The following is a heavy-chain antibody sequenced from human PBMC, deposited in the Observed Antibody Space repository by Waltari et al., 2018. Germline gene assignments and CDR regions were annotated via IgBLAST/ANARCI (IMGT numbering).Heavy chain of an antibody. D-gene: IGHD2-15*01. Sequence: EVQLVESGGGLVQPGGSLRLSCAASGFTFRSYALIWVRQAPGHGLEWVSAISGSGGSTYYADSVKGRFTISRDNSKNTLYLQMNSLRAEDTAVYYCAKDGGGGGPYWYFDLWGRGTLVTVSS. CDR2: ISGSGGST. V-gene: IGHV3-23*04. CDR3: AKDGGGGGPYWYFDL. J-gene: IGHJ2*01. CDR1: GFTFRSYA.